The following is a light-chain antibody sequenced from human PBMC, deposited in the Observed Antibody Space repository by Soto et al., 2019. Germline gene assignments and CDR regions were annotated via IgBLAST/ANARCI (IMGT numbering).Light chain of an antibody. CDR1: QSISSR. CDR2: DAS. J-gene: IGKJ1*01. CDR3: QQYNNYLRT. V-gene: IGKV1-5*01. Sequence: DIQMTQSPYTLSASVGDRVTITCRASQSISSRLAWYQQKPGKAPKALIYDASGLESGVPSRFSGSGSGTEFTLTISSLQPDDFATYYCQQYNNYLRTFGQGTKVEVK.